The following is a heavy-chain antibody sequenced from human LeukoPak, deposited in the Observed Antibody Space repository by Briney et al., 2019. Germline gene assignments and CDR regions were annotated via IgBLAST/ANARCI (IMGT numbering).Heavy chain of an antibody. D-gene: IGHD2-15*01. CDR3: AKAGSEFRPYYMDV. J-gene: IGHJ6*03. V-gene: IGHV3-30*02. CDR2: IRYDGSNK. CDR1: GFTFSSYG. Sequence: PGGSLRLSCAASGFTFSSYGMHWVRQAPGKGLEWVAFIRYDGSNKYYADSVKGRFTISRDNSKNTLYLQMNSLRAEDTAVYYCAKAGSEFRPYYMDVWGKGTTVTVSS.